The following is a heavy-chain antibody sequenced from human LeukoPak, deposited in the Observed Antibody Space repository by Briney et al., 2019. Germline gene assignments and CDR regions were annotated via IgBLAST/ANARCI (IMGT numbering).Heavy chain of an antibody. CDR3: ARSDCSGGSCYDY. CDR1: GFTFSSYS. Sequence: GGSLRLSCAAPGFTFSSYSMNWVRQAPGKGLEWVSSISSSSSYIYYADSVKGRFTISRDNAKNSLYLQMNSLRAEDTAVYYCARSDCSGGSCYDYWGQGTLVTVSS. CDR2: ISSSSSYI. V-gene: IGHV3-21*01. J-gene: IGHJ4*02. D-gene: IGHD2-15*01.